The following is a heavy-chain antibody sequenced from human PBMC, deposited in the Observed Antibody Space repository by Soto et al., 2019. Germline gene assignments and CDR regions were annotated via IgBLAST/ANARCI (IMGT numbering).Heavy chain of an antibody. CDR1: GLTFGSRA. Sequence: EVQLLESGGDLIQPGGSLRLSCVASGLTFGSRAMSWVRQSPGEGLEWVSSISSSSSYIYYADSVKGRFTISRDNAKNSLYLQMNSLRAEDTAVYYCARQNTAMVGFDYWGQGTLVTVSS. CDR2: ISSSSSYI. D-gene: IGHD5-18*01. V-gene: IGHV3-21*01. CDR3: ARQNTAMVGFDY. J-gene: IGHJ4*02.